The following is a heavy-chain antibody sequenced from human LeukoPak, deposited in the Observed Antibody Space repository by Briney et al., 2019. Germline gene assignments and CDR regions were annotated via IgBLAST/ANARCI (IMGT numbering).Heavy chain of an antibody. CDR2: ISSSSSYI. CDR3: ARDRLHYGEYEKTFDY. Sequence: GGSLRLSCAASGFTFSSYSMNWVRQAPGKGLEWVSSISSSSSYIYYADSVKGRFTISRDNAKKSLYLQMNSLRAEDTAVYYCARDRLHYGEYEKTFDYWGQGTLVSVSS. V-gene: IGHV3-21*01. CDR1: GFTFSSYS. J-gene: IGHJ4*02. D-gene: IGHD4-17*01.